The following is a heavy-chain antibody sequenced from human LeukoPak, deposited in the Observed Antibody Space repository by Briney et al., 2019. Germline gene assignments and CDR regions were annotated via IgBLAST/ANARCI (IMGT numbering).Heavy chain of an antibody. CDR3: ARAPTGVPAALYGMDV. D-gene: IGHD2-2*01. Sequence: SETLSLTCAVYGGSFSDYYWSWIRQPPGKGLEWIGEINHSGSTNYNPSLKSRVTISVDTSKNQFSLNLSSVTAADTAVYYCARAPTGVPAALYGMDVWGRGTTVTVSS. CDR2: INHSGST. J-gene: IGHJ6*02. CDR1: GGSFSDYY. V-gene: IGHV4-34*01.